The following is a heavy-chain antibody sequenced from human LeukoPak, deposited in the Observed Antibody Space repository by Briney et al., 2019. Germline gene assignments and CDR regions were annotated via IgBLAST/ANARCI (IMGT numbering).Heavy chain of an antibody. J-gene: IGHJ4*02. CDR2: INHSGST. CDR3: ASVYDSSGYYPF. D-gene: IGHD3-22*01. Sequence: PSETLSLTCAVYGGSFSGYYWSWIRQPPGKGLEWIGEINHSGSTNYNPSLKSRVTISVDTSKNQFSLKLSSVTAADTAVYYCASVYDSSGYYPFWGQGTLVTVSS. CDR1: GGSFSGYY. V-gene: IGHV4-34*01.